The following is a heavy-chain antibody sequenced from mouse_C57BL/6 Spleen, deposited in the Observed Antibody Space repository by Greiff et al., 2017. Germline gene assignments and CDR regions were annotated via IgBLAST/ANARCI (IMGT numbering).Heavy chain of an antibody. J-gene: IGHJ3*01. CDR3: ARHDLGGFAY. CDR1: GFKFTGYW. CDR2: ILPGSGST. V-gene: IGHV1-9*01. D-gene: IGHD3-3*01. Sequence: QVQLQQSGAELMKPGASVKLSCKATGFKFTGYWIEWVKQRPGHGLEWIGAILPGSGSTNYNAKFKGKATFTADTSSNTAYMQLSSLTTEDSAIYDCARHDLGGFAYWGQGILVTVSA.